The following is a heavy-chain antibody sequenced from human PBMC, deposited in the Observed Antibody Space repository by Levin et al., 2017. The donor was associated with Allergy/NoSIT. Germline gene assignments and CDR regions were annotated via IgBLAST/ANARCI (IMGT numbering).Heavy chain of an antibody. Sequence: GGSLRLSCRASGYTFIDYYIHWVRQAPGQGLEWMGWINPNSGGTKYAQNFQGRVTMARDTSITTAYMELSRLTSDDTAIYYCAKERAATRRFDNWGQGTLVTVSS. J-gene: IGHJ4*02. D-gene: IGHD2-15*01. V-gene: IGHV1-2*02. CDR1: GYTFIDYY. CDR2: INPNSGGT. CDR3: AKERAATRRFDN.